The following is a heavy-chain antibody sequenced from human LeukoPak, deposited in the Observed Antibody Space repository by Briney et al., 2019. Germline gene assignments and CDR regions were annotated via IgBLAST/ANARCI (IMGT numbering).Heavy chain of an antibody. CDR2: IYYSGST. V-gene: IGHV4-59*08. D-gene: IGHD4-17*01. Sequence: PSETLSLTCTVSGGSISSYYWSWIRQPPGKGLEWIGYIYYSGSTNYNPSLKSRVTISVDTSKNQFSLKLSSVTAADTAVYYCARVYGDYGKYYFDYWGQGTLVTVSS. CDR3: ARVYGDYGKYYFDY. J-gene: IGHJ4*02. CDR1: GGSISSYY.